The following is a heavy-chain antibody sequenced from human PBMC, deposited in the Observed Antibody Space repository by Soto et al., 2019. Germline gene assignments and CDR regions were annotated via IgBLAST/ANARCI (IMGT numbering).Heavy chain of an antibody. V-gene: IGHV4-4*02. D-gene: IGHD6-19*01. CDR3: ARVFSSGSGWMYYFDF. CDR2: VFHTGGT. CDR1: SDSIAGENW. J-gene: IGHJ4*02. Sequence: QVQLQESGPGLVKPSENLSLTCTVSSDSIAGENWWSWVRQPPGLGLEWIGEVFHTGGTNYNPSPKSRVTMEVDKSKNHFALKLISATAADTAVYYCARVFSSGSGWMYYFDFWGQGTLVSVSS.